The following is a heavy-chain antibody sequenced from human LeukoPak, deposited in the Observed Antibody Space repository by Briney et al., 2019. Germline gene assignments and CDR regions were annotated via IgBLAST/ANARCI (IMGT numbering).Heavy chain of an antibody. CDR3: ARWRHSSGYYYDD. CDR2: ISSNGGST. V-gene: IGHV3-64*01. J-gene: IGHJ4*02. CDR1: GFTFSSYT. D-gene: IGHD3-22*01. Sequence: GGSLRLSCAASGFTFSSYTMHWVRQAPGKGLEYVSAISSNGGSTYYANSVKGRFTNSRDNSKNTLYLQMGSLRAEDMAVYYCARWRHSSGYYYDDWGQGTLVTVSS.